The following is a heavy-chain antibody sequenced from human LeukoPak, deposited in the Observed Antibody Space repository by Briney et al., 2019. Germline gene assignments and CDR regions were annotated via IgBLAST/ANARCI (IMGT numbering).Heavy chain of an antibody. CDR1: TGSTSSGDYY. Sequence: ASETLSLTCTVSTGSTSSGDYYCSWIRQPAGKGLEWIGRIYTRGNTNYNPSLRSRVTMSVDTSQNHFSLTLSSVTAADTAVYFCTKTYYDTKKPWAWGQGILVTVSS. CDR2: IYTRGNT. V-gene: IGHV4-61*02. J-gene: IGHJ5*02. CDR3: TKTYYDTKKPWA. D-gene: IGHD3-16*01.